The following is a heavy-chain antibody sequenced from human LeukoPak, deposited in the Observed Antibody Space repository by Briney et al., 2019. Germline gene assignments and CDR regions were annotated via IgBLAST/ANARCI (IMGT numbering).Heavy chain of an antibody. CDR2: ISSSSSYI. CDR3: AGPRDCSGGSCYYGLMDV. D-gene: IGHD2-15*01. V-gene: IGHV3-21*01. J-gene: IGHJ6*02. CDR1: GFTFSSYS. Sequence: GGSLRLSCAASGFTFSSYSMNWVRQAPGKGLEWVSSISSSSSYIYYADSVKGRFTISRDNAKNSLYLQMNSLRAEDTAVYYCAGPRDCSGGSCYYGLMDVWGQGTTVTVSS.